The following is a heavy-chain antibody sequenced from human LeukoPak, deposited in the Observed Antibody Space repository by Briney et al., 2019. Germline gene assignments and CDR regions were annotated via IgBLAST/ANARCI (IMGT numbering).Heavy chain of an antibody. Sequence: ASVKLSCHASASTSTNYYIEWVRQAAGQVLEWMGWINPKSGDTNYEQKFQGRVTMTRDTSVGTDYMELSGLRSDDTAMYYCARVCYGGKTPSPGGHWGQGTLVTVSS. V-gene: IGHV1-2*02. D-gene: IGHD4-23*01. CDR2: INPKSGDT. CDR1: ASTSTNYY. J-gene: IGHJ4*02. CDR3: ARVCYGGKTPSPGGH.